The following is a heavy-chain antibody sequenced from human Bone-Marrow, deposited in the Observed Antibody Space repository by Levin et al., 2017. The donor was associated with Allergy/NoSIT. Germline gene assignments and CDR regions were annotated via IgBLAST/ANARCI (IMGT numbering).Heavy chain of an antibody. CDR3: ARADYAYPGYFDH. Sequence: ASVKVSCRVSGYSFPNSGITWVRHAPGQGLEWMGWISASSGNTIYAQKFQGRVTMNTDTSTTTAYMELRSLGSDDTAVYYCARADYAYPGYFDHWGQGTLVTVSS. CDR2: ISASSGNT. J-gene: IGHJ4*02. D-gene: IGHD3-16*01. CDR1: GYSFPNSG. V-gene: IGHV1-18*01.